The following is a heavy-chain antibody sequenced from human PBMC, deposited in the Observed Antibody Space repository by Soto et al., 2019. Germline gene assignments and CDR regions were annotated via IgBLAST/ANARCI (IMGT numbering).Heavy chain of an antibody. CDR2: ISYDGSNK. J-gene: IGHJ6*03. D-gene: IGHD3-10*01. V-gene: IGHV3-30*04. CDR1: GFTFSSYA. CDR3: ARVGRGSGSYYYYYYYMDV. Sequence: GGSLRLSCAASGFTFSSYAMHWVRQAPGKGLEWVAVISYDGSNKYYADPVKGRFTISRDNSKNTLYLQMNSLRAEDTAVYYCARVGRGSGSYYYYYYYMDVWGKGTTVTVSS.